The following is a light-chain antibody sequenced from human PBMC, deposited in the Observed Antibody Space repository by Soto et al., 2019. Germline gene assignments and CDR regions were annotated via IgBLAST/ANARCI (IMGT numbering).Light chain of an antibody. CDR3: QYYGSSPPT. Sequence: EIVLTQSPGTLSLSPGERATLSCRASQSVSSNYLAWYQRKPGQAPRLLLYGASSRAIDIPSRFSGSWSGTDFTLTITRLEPEDFAEYYCQYYGSSPPTFGQGTKVEI. V-gene: IGKV3-20*01. CDR1: QSVSSNY. J-gene: IGKJ1*01. CDR2: GAS.